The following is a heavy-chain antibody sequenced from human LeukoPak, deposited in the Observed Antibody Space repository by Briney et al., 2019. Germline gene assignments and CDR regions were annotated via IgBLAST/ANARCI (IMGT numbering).Heavy chain of an antibody. CDR3: ARAGRSGWYPAAFDI. J-gene: IGHJ3*02. CDR1: GGSFSGYY. CDR2: INHSEST. Sequence: SETLSLTCAVYGGSFSGYYWSWIRQPPGKGLEWIGEINHSESTNSNPSLKSRVTISVDTSKIQFSLRLCSGTAADTAVYYCARAGRSGWYPAAFDIWGQGTMVTVSS. V-gene: IGHV4-34*01. D-gene: IGHD6-19*01.